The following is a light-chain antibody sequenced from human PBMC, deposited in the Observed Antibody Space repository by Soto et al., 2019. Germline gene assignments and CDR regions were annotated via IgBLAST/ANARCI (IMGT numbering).Light chain of an antibody. Sequence: EIVLTQSPATLSFSPGERATLSCRASQSVSSNLAWYQQKPGQAPRLLIYDASNRATGIPARFSGSGSGTDFTLTISSLEPEDFAVYYCQQRSNWPWTFGQGTKVDIK. CDR2: DAS. J-gene: IGKJ1*01. V-gene: IGKV3-11*01. CDR1: QSVSSN. CDR3: QQRSNWPWT.